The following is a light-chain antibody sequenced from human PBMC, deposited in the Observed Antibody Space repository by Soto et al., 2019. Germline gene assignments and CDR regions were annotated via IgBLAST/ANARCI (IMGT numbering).Light chain of an antibody. Sequence: QSVLTQPPSVSGAPGQRVTISCTGSSSNIGAGYDVHWYQQLPGTAPKLLIYGNSNRPSGVPDRFSGSQSGTSASLAITGLQAGDEVYYYCQSYHSSRSGFYGFGTGTQVTVL. CDR3: QSYHSSRSGFYG. CDR1: SSNIGAGYD. J-gene: IGLJ1*01. CDR2: GNS. V-gene: IGLV1-40*01.